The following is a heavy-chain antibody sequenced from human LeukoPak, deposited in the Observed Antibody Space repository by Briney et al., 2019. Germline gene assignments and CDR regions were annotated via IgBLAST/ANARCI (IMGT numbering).Heavy chain of an antibody. V-gene: IGHV3-48*01. Sequence: GGSLRLSCAASGFTFSSYSMNWVRQAPGKGLVWVSYISSSSSTIYYADSVKGRFTISRDNAKNSLYLQMNSLRAEDTAVYYCASEFWSGYYTGDHFDYWGQGTLVTVSS. CDR3: ASEFWSGYYTGDHFDY. CDR2: ISSSSSTI. CDR1: GFTFSSYS. J-gene: IGHJ4*02. D-gene: IGHD3-3*01.